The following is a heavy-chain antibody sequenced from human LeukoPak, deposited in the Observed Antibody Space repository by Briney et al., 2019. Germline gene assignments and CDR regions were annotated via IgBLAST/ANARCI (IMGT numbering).Heavy chain of an antibody. Sequence: SETLSLTCTVSGGSISSGGYYWSWIRQPPGKGLEWIGSVYHAGITYYNPSLESRVTISVDTSKNQFSLKLNSVTAGDTAVYYCARDAVLSGSYNYYFDYWGQGALVTVSS. CDR1: GGSISSGGYY. D-gene: IGHD3-10*01. CDR3: ARDAVLSGSYNYYFDY. V-gene: IGHV4-39*07. CDR2: VYHAGIT. J-gene: IGHJ4*02.